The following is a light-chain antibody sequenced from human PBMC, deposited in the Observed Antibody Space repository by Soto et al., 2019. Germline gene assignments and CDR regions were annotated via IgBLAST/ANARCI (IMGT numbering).Light chain of an antibody. CDR1: SNDVGAYDY. CDR2: EVT. V-gene: IGLV2-14*01. CDR3: SSYRGSSTLT. J-gene: IGLJ2*01. Sequence: QSALTQPASVSGSPGQSITISCTGPSNDVGAYDYVSWYQQHPGKAPKLIIYEVTYRPSGVSNRFSGSQSGNTASLTISGLQAEDEADYYCSSYRGSSTLTFGGGTKLTVL.